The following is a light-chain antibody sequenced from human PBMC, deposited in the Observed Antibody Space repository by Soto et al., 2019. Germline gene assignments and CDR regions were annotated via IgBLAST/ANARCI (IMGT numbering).Light chain of an antibody. V-gene: IGKV3-11*01. CDR1: QSIRNN. CDR2: DAS. J-gene: IGKJ1*01. CDR3: QQRDNWPWT. Sequence: ETVLTQSPATLSLSPGERATLSCRASQSIRNNLAWYQHRPGQAPRLLIYDASTRATGIPGRFSGSGSGTDFPLSISYLEPEDFAVYYCQQRDNWPWTFGQGAKVEIK.